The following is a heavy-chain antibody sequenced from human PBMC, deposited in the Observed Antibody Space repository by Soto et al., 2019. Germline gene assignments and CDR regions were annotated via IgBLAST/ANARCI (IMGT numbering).Heavy chain of an antibody. CDR2: ISSSSSTI. D-gene: IGHD3-9*01. J-gene: IGHJ6*02. V-gene: IGHV3-48*02. Sequence: SGGSLRLSCAASGFTFSSYSMNWVRQAPGKGLEWVSYISSSSSTIYYADSVKGRFTISRDNAKNSLYLQMNSLRDEDTAVYYCARDGVRYFDWLLEHYYYYYGMDVWGQGTTVTVSS. CDR3: ARDGVRYFDWLLEHYYYYYGMDV. CDR1: GFTFSSYS.